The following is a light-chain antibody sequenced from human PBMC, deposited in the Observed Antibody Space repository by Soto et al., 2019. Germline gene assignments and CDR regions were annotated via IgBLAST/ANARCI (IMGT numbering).Light chain of an antibody. CDR2: EDN. CDR3: QSYDSSNVV. J-gene: IGLJ2*01. CDR1: SGSIASNY. Sequence: NFMLTQPHSVSESPGKTVTISCTRSSGSIASNYVQWYQQRPGSAPTTVIYEDNQRPSGVPDRFSGSIDSSSNSASLTISGLKTEDEADYYCQSYDSSNVVFGGGTKVTVL. V-gene: IGLV6-57*04.